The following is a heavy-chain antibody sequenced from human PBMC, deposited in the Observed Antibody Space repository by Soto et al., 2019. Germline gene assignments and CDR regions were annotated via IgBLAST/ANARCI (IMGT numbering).Heavy chain of an antibody. V-gene: IGHV1-3*01. CDR2: INAGNGHT. CDR3: ARDNAMIVERTNWFDP. D-gene: IGHD3-22*01. CDR1: GYTFTNYA. J-gene: IGHJ5*02. Sequence: ASVKVSCKASGYTFTNYAIHWVRQAPGQRLEWMGWINAGNGHTKYSQKFQARVTITRDASESTAYMELSSLRSEDTAVYYCARDNAMIVERTNWFDPWGQGTLVTVSS.